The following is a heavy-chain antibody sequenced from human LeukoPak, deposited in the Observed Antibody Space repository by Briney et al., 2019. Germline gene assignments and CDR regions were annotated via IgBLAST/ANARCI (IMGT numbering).Heavy chain of an antibody. CDR1: GGSISSSSYY. CDR3: ARDFRNPYYYYYYMDV. CDR2: IYYSGST. J-gene: IGHJ6*03. Sequence: KSSETLSLTCTVSGGSISSSSYYWGWIRQPPGKGLEWIGSIYYSGSTYYNPSLKSRVTISVDTSKNQFSLKLSSVTAADTAVYYCARDFRNPYYYYYYMDVWGKGTTVTVSS. D-gene: IGHD2/OR15-2a*01. V-gene: IGHV4-39*07.